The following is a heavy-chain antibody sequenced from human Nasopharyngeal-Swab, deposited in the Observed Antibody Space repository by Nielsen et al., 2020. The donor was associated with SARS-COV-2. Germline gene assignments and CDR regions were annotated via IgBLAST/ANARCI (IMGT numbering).Heavy chain of an antibody. CDR3: AKDHYYDSSSDAFDI. J-gene: IGHJ3*02. CDR2: ISWNSGSI. V-gene: IGHV3-9*01. Sequence: SLKISCAASGFTFDDYAMHWVRQAPGKGLEWVSGISWNSGSIGYADSVKGRFTISRDNAKNSLYLQMNSLRAEDTALHYCAKDHYYDSSSDAFDIWGQGTMVTVSS. D-gene: IGHD3-22*01. CDR1: GFTFDDYA.